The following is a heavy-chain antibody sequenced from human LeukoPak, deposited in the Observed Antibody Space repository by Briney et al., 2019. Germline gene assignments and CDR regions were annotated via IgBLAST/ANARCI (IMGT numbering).Heavy chain of an antibody. CDR3: AKDLGSYGYGVY. V-gene: IGHV3-30*02. CDR2: IQYDGTNK. D-gene: IGHD5-18*01. CDR1: GFTFSSYG. Sequence: PGGSLRLSCSTSGFTFSSYGIHWVRQAPGKGLEWVAFIQYDGTNKYYADSVKGRFTISRDNSKNTLYLQMNSLRAEDTAVYYCAKDLGSYGYGVYWGQGTLVTVSS. J-gene: IGHJ4*02.